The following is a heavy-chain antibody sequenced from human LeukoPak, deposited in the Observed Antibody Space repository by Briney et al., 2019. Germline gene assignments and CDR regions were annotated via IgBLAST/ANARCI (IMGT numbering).Heavy chain of an antibody. V-gene: IGHV1-8*01. Sequence: GASVKVSCKASGYAFTSYDINWVRQATGQGLEWMGWMNPNSGNTGYAQKFQGRVTMTRDNSISTAYMELSSLRFEDTAVYYCVRAMIRGVQGPWGQGTSVTVSS. CDR2: MNPNSGNT. CDR3: VRAMIRGVQGP. J-gene: IGHJ5*02. D-gene: IGHD3-10*01. CDR1: GYAFTSYD.